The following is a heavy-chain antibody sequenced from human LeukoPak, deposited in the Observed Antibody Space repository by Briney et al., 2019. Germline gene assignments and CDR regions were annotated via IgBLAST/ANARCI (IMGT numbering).Heavy chain of an antibody. V-gene: IGHV1-2*02. D-gene: IGHD2-2*01. CDR3: AIRYCSSTSCPNDAFDI. CDR2: INPNSGGT. J-gene: IGHJ3*02. CDR1: GYTFTGYY. Sequence: ASVKVSCKASGYTFTGYYMHWVRQAPGQGLEWMGWINPNSGGTNYAQKFQGRVTMTRDTSISTAYMELSRLRSDDTAVYYRAIRYCSSTSCPNDAFDIWGQGTMVTVSS.